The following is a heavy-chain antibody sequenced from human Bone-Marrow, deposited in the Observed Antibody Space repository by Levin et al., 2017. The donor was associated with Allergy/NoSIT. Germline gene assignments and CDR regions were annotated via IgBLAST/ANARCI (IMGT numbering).Heavy chain of an antibody. CDR1: GGSISSSNW. CDR3: ARFSIVVVPAASAFYI. V-gene: IGHV4-4*02. Sequence: SQTLSLTCAVSGGSISSSNWWSWVRQPPGKGLEWIGEIYHSGSTNYNPSLKSRVTISVDKSKNQFSLKLSSVTAADTAVYYCARFSIVVVPAASAFYIWGQGTMVTVSS. D-gene: IGHD2-2*01. CDR2: IYHSGST. J-gene: IGHJ3*02.